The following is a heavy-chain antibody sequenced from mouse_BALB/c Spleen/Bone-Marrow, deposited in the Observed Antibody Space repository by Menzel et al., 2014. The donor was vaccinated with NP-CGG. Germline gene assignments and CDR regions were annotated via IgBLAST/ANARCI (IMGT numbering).Heavy chain of an antibody. V-gene: IGHV1-80*01. J-gene: IGHJ4*01. CDR2: IYPGDGDT. CDR1: GYAFSTYW. Sequence: VKVVESGAELVRPESSVKISCKASGYAFSTYWMIWVKRRPGQGLEWIGQIYPGDGDTNYNGKFKGKATLTADKSSSTAYMQLSSLTSEDSAVYFCARGARSAMDYWGQGTSVTVSS. CDR3: ARGARSAMDY.